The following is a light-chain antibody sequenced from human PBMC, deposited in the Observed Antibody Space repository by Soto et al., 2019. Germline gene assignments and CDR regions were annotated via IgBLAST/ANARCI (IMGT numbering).Light chain of an antibody. CDR1: SSDVGGYNS. CDR3: SSYRSSSTV. CDR2: EVS. V-gene: IGLV2-14*01. J-gene: IGLJ2*01. Sequence: QSARTQPASVSGSPGQSITISCSGTSSDVGGYNSVSWDQHHPGKAPKLMIYEVSNRPSGVSNRFSGSKSGNTASLIISGLQAEDEADYYCSSYRSSSTVFGGGTKVTVL.